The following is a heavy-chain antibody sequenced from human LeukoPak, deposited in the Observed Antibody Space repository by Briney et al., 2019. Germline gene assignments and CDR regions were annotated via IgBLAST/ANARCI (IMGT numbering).Heavy chain of an antibody. V-gene: IGHV4-34*01. D-gene: IGHD3-9*01. Sequence: SETLSLTCAVYGGSFSGYYWSWIRQPPGKGLEWIGEINHSGSTNYNPSLKSRVTISVDTSKNQFSLKLSSVTAADTAVYYCARGGFYDILSGYYFGYWGKGNVVTVSS. CDR1: GGSFSGYY. CDR2: INHSGST. J-gene: IGHJ4*02. CDR3: ARGGFYDILSGYYFGY.